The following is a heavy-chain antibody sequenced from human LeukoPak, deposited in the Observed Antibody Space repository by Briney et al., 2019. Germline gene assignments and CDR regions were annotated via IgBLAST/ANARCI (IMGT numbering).Heavy chain of an antibody. D-gene: IGHD1/OR15-1a*01. Sequence: PGRSLRLSCAASGFTFSDYAMHWVRQAPGKGLEWVALISYDGTNKYYAESVRGRFTISRDHSRSTLYLYMNSLTGADTSVYYCALTTIGVVYYFDYWGQGTLVTVSS. CDR1: GFTFSDYA. V-gene: IGHV3-30*04. CDR3: ALTTIGVVYYFDY. CDR2: ISYDGTNK. J-gene: IGHJ4*02.